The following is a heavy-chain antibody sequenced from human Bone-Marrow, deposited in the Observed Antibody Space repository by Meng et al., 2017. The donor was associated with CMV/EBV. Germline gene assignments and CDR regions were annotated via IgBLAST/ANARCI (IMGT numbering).Heavy chain of an antibody. V-gene: IGHV1-69*10. CDR3: ARGRSYYDSSGYFDY. CDR1: GGTFSSYA. Sequence: SVKVSCKASGGTFSSYAISWVRQAPGQGLEWMGGIIPILGIANYAQKFQGRVTITADKSTSTAYMELSSLRSEDTAVYYCARGRSYYDSSGYFDYWGQGTLVTVSS. D-gene: IGHD3-22*01. CDR2: IIPILGIA. J-gene: IGHJ4*02.